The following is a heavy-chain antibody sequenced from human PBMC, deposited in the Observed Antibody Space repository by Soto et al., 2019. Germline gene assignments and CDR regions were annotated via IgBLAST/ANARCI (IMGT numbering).Heavy chain of an antibody. Sequence: ASVKVDCKASGYTFTSYGISWVRQDPGQGLEWMGWISAYNGNTNYAQKLQGRVTMTTDTSTSTAYMELRSLRSDDTAVYYCARDRSLTMLRVYYTDVWGKGTTVTVSS. CDR1: GYTFTSYG. V-gene: IGHV1-18*01. D-gene: IGHD3-10*01. CDR2: ISAYNGNT. J-gene: IGHJ6*03. CDR3: ARDRSLTMLRVYYTDV.